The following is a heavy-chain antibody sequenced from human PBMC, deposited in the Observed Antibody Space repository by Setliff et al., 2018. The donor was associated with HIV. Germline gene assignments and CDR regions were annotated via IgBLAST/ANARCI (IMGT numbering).Heavy chain of an antibody. CDR1: DDSISSNY. V-gene: IGHV4-4*07. D-gene: IGHD4-17*01. Sequence: LSLTCTVSDDSISSNYWSWIRQSAGKGLEWVGRIYTGGRTNYNPSLKSRVTMSVDTSKNQFSLKLTSVTASDTAVYYCARAAAGNTGPFDLWGQGSPVTVSS. J-gene: IGHJ4*02. CDR3: ARAAAGNTGPFDL. CDR2: IYTGGRT.